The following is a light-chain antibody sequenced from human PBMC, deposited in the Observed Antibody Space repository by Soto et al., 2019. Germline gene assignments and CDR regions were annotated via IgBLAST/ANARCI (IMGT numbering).Light chain of an antibody. J-gene: IGKJ1*01. V-gene: IGKV3D-20*01. CDR1: QSVSNNY. CDR2: DAS. Sequence: EIVLTQSPATLFLSPGERATLSCGASQSVSNNYLAWYQQKPGLAPRLLIFDASSRATGIPDRFSGSGSGTDFTLTISRLEPEDFAVYYCQQYGSSPPQTFGQGTKVEIK. CDR3: QQYGSSPPQT.